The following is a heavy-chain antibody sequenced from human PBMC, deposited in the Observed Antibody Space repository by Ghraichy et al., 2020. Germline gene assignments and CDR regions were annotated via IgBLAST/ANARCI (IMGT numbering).Heavy chain of an antibody. CDR2: IYYSGST. V-gene: IGHV4-39*01. CDR3: ARSKGYSYGYDYMDV. Sequence: SETLSLTCTVSGGSISSSSYYWGWIRQPPGKGLEWIGSIYYSGSTYYNPSLKSRVTISVDTSKNQFSLKLSSVTAADTAVYYCARSKGYSYGYDYMDVWGKGTTVTVSS. D-gene: IGHD5-18*01. CDR1: GGSISSSSYY. J-gene: IGHJ6*03.